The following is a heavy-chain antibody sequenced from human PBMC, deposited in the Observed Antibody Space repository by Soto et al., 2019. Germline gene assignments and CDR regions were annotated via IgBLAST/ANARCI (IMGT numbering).Heavy chain of an antibody. CDR1: GGSISSDDFS. CDR2: IYYSGST. J-gene: IGHJ4*02. V-gene: IGHV4-30-4*01. Sequence: PSETLSLTCTVAGGSISSDDFSWSWLRQPPGKGLELVGNIYYSGSTYYNPTPTRRAILSVATSPTKFPFTLSPPTAADTAVYFCSRVDVFSARIDYWGQGALVTVSS. CDR3: SRVDVFSARIDY. D-gene: IGHD5-12*01.